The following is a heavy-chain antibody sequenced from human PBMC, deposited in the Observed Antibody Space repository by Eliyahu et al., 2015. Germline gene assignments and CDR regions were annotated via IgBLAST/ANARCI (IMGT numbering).Heavy chain of an antibody. CDR3: ARGYCTNSICYYFDY. D-gene: IGHD2-8*01. CDR1: GFTVSSYX. Sequence: EVQLVESGGGLIQPGGSLRLFCXASGFTVSSYXMGWVRQAPGKGLQWVSIXXGGGGAYYADSVQGRFTTSRDNSKNTLYLQMNSLRAEDTAVYYCARGYCTNSICYYFDYWGQGTLVTVSS. V-gene: IGHV3-53*01. J-gene: IGHJ4*02. CDR2: XXGGGGA.